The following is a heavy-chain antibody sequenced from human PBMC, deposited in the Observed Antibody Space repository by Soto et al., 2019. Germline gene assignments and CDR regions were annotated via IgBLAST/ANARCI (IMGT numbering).Heavy chain of an antibody. D-gene: IGHD2-21*02. J-gene: IGHJ6*02. Sequence: EVQLVESGGGLVKPGGSLRLSCAASGFTLNNAWMTWVRRAPGKGREWIGRIKNKADGGTTDYAAPVKGRFTISREDAKHMVYLQMNSLKTEDTAVYYCATVGYCGGDWCYASYYGMDVWGQGTTVTVSS. CDR1: GFTLNNAW. CDR3: ATVGYCGGDWCYASYYGMDV. CDR2: IKNKADGGTT. V-gene: IGHV3-15*01.